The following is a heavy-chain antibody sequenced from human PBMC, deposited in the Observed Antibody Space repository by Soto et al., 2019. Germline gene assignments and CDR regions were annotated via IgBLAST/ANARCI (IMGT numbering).Heavy chain of an antibody. Sequence: GESLKISCKGSGYSFTSYWISWVRQMPGKGLEWMGRIDPSDSYTNYSPSFQGHVTISADKSISTAYLQWSSLKASDTAMYYCARTHYGDYVDYYYYGMDVWGQGTTVTVS. CDR1: GYSFTSYW. V-gene: IGHV5-10-1*01. CDR3: ARTHYGDYVDYYYYGMDV. CDR2: IDPSDSYT. D-gene: IGHD4-17*01. J-gene: IGHJ6*02.